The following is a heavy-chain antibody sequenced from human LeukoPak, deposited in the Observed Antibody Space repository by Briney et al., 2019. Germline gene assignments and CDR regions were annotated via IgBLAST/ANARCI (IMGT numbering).Heavy chain of an antibody. D-gene: IGHD5-24*01. V-gene: IGHV4-39*01. Sequence: GSLRLSCAASGFTFSSYAMSWVRQAPGKGLEWIGTIYYSGSTYYNPSLKSRVTISVDTSKNQFSLKLSSVTAADTAVYYCARHVGGWLQLFDGGLDNWGQGTLVTVSS. CDR2: IYYSGST. J-gene: IGHJ4*02. CDR3: ARHVGGWLQLFDGGLDN. CDR1: GFTFSSYA.